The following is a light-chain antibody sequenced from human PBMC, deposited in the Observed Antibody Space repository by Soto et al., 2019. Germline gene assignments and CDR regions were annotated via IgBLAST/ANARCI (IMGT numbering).Light chain of an antibody. CDR1: QGISNS. CDR2: AAR. V-gene: IGKV1-27*01. Sequence: DIQITQSPSSLSASVGDRVTITCRASQGISNSLAWYQQKPGKVPKLLIYAARSVQSGVPSRFSGSGSGTAFTLTISSLQPEDFATYYCQQSYSTLLITFGQGTRLEIK. J-gene: IGKJ5*01. CDR3: QQSYSTLLIT.